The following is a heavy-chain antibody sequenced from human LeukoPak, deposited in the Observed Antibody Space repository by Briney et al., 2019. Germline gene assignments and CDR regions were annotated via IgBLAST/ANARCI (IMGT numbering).Heavy chain of an antibody. V-gene: IGHV1-69*13. CDR1: GGTFSSYA. Sequence: SVKVSCKASGGTFSSYAISWVRQAPGQGLEWMGGIIPIFGTANYAQKFQGRVTITADESTSKAYMELSSLRSEDTAVYYCAANDYGGSHYYYYYYMDVWGKGTTVTVSS. CDR3: AANDYGGSHYYYYYYMDV. D-gene: IGHD4-23*01. CDR2: IIPIFGTA. J-gene: IGHJ6*03.